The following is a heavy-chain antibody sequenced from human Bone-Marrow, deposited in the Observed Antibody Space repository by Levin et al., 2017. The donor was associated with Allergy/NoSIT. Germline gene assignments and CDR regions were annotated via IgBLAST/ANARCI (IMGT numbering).Heavy chain of an antibody. CDR2: ISSDATTT. CDR1: GFTFSSYV. V-gene: IGHV3-23*01. J-gene: IGHJ4*02. CDR3: ATTGPSSPDFDH. Sequence: PGGSLRLSCAASGFTFSSYVMSWVRQAPGKGLEWVSAISSDATTTYYADSVKGRFTISRDNFRNTLTLQINNLRAEDTALYYCATTGPSSPDFDHWGQGTPVTVSS. D-gene: IGHD1-14*01.